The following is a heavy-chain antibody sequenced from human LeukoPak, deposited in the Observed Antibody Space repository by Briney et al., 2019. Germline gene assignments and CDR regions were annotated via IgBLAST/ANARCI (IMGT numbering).Heavy chain of an antibody. Sequence: GESLKISCQGSGSSFTSYWIGWVRQLPGKGLEWMGIIYPGDSDTRYSPSFQGQVTISADKSISTAYLQWSSLKASDTAMYYCARHSWGPIYYFDYWGQGTLVTVSS. J-gene: IGHJ4*02. CDR1: GSSFTSYW. CDR3: ARHSWGPIYYFDY. D-gene: IGHD3-16*01. CDR2: IYPGDSDT. V-gene: IGHV5-51*01.